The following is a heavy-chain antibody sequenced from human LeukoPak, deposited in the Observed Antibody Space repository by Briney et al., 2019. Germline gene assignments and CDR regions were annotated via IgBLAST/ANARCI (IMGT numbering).Heavy chain of an antibody. CDR1: GGSISSGSYY. CDR3: ARHLWIAAAFNY. D-gene: IGHD6-13*01. Sequence: KASETLSLTCTVSGGSISSGSYYWSWIRQPAGKGLEWIGRIYTSGSTNYNPSLKSRVTISVDTSKNQFSLKLSSVTAADTAVYYCARHLWIAAAFNYWGQGTLVTVSS. J-gene: IGHJ4*02. CDR2: IYTSGST. V-gene: IGHV4-61*02.